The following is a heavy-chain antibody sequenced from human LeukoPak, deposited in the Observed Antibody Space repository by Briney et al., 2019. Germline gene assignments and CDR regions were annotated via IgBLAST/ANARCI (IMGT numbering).Heavy chain of an antibody. Sequence: ASVKVSCKASGYTFTGYYMHWVRQAPGQGLEWMGWINTNTGNPTYAQGFAGRYVFSLDTSVSTAYLQISGLKADDTAVYYCGRDPKLGIRGYTYGYIDSWGQGTLVIVSS. CDR2: INTNTGNP. CDR1: GYTFTGYY. J-gene: IGHJ4*02. D-gene: IGHD5-18*01. CDR3: GRDPKLGIRGYTYGYIDS. V-gene: IGHV7-4-1*02.